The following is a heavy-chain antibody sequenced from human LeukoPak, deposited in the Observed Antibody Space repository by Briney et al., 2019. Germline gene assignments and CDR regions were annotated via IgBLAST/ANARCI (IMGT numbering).Heavy chain of an antibody. Sequence: PSETLSLTCTVSGGSISSYYWSWIRQPPGKGLEWIGYLYYSGSTNYNPSLESRVTISLDTSKNHFSLRLSSVTAADTAVYYCARDGYYYGSGSYYKGGWYYYYYMDVWGKGTTVTISS. J-gene: IGHJ6*03. V-gene: IGHV4-59*12. CDR2: LYYSGST. CDR3: ARDGYYYGSGSYYKGGWYYYYYMDV. D-gene: IGHD3-10*01. CDR1: GGSISSYY.